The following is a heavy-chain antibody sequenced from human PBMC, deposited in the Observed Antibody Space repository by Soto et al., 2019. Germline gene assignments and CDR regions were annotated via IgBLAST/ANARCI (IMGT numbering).Heavy chain of an antibody. CDR1: GGSFSGYY. J-gene: IGHJ4*02. V-gene: IGHV4-34*01. D-gene: IGHD3-22*01. CDR2: INHSGST. Sequence: SETLSLTCAVYGGSFSGYYWSWIRQPPGKGLEWIGEINHSGSTNYNPSLKSRVTISVDTSKNQFSLKLSSVTAADTAVYYCARSYDSSGYPLLAVGYFDYWGQGTPVTVSS. CDR3: ARSYDSSGYPLLAVGYFDY.